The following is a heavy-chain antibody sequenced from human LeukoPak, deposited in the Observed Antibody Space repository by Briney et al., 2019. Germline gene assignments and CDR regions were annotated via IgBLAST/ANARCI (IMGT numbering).Heavy chain of an antibody. CDR3: ARDDTSYGSGSYYSDY. D-gene: IGHD3-10*01. CDR2: IYSGGST. V-gene: IGHV3-66*01. J-gene: IGHJ4*02. Sequence: GGSLRLSCAASRFTVSSNYMIWVRQAPGKGLEWVSVIYSGGSTYYADSVKGRFTISRDNSKNTLYLQMNSLRAEDTAVYYCARDDTSYGSGSYYSDYWGQGTLVTVSS. CDR1: RFTVSSNY.